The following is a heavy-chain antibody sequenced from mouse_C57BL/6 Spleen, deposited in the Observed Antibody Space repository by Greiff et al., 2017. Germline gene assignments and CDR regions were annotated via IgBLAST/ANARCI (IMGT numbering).Heavy chain of an antibody. CDR1: GYTFTDYY. J-gene: IGHJ2*01. CDR3: ARTYSNYFDY. V-gene: IGHV1-77*01. D-gene: IGHD2-5*01. Sequence: QVQLQQSGAELVKPGASVKISCKASGYTFTDYYINWVKQRPGQGLEWIGQIGPGSGSTYYNEKFTGKATRTADKSSSTAYMQLSSLTSEDSAVYFCARTYSNYFDYWSQGTTLTVSS. CDR2: IGPGSGST.